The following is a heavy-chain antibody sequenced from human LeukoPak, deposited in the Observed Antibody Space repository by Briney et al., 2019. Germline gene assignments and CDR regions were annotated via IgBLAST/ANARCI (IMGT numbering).Heavy chain of an antibody. J-gene: IGHJ4*02. CDR2: INPNSGGT. V-gene: IGHV1-2*06. CDR1: GYTFTDYY. D-gene: IGHD1-1*01. Sequence: ASVKVSCMASGYTFTDYYIHWVRQAPGQGLEWMGRINPNSGGTNYAQKFQGRVTMTRDTSINTAYMDLSRLRSDDTAVYYCARSRNWLPFDYWGQGTLVTVSS. CDR3: ARSRNWLPFDY.